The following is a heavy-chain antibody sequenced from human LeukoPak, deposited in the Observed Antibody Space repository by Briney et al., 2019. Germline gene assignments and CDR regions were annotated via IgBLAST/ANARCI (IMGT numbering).Heavy chain of an antibody. Sequence: PSETLSLTCTVSDASISSYYWSWIRQPPGKGLEWIGQIHYSGRPDYNPSLKSRVTISVDTSKNQLSLKVTSVTGADTAVYYCARFGVDYDMDVWGQGTTVTVSS. V-gene: IGHV4-59*01. CDR3: ARFGVDYDMDV. D-gene: IGHD3-16*01. CDR2: IHYSGRP. J-gene: IGHJ6*02. CDR1: DASISSYY.